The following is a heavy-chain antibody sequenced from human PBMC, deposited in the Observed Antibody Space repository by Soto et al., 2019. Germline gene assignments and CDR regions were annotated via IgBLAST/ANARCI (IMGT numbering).Heavy chain of an antibody. CDR1: GFTFSNYA. CDR2: IRGDGDTQ. J-gene: IGHJ3*02. V-gene: IGHV3-23*01. D-gene: IGHD3-10*01. Sequence: HPGGSLRLSCAASGFTFSNYAISWVRQAPGKGLEWVSNIRGDGDTQYYSDSVRGRFTISRDNAGNTLYLQMNILRAEDTAIYYCARDVSPGSSRYYLDAFDICGQGPMVTVS. CDR3: ARDVSPGSSRYYLDAFDI.